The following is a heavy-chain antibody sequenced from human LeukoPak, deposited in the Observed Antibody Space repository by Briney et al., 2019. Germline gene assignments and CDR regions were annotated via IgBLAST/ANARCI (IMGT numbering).Heavy chain of an antibody. CDR3: ARALYHTFDH. CDR2: ISANNNNT. CDR1: GYSFTTYG. D-gene: IGHD2-2*01. J-gene: IGHJ4*02. Sequence: ASVKVSCKASGYSFTTYGISWVRQAPGQGLGWMGWISANNNNTDNVQKLQGRVTMTTDTSTSTAYMELRSLRSDDTAVYYCARALYHTFDHWGQGTLVTVSS. V-gene: IGHV1-18*01.